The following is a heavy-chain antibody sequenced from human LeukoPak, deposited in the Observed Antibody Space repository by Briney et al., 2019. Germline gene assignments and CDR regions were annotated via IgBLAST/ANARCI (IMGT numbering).Heavy chain of an antibody. D-gene: IGHD2-15*01. Sequence: GGSPRLSCAASGFTFSNHAMSWVRQAPGKGLQWVAVISGGGRTTEYEDFVKGRFTISRDNSKNTLSLQMNSLTVEDTAIYFCAKNVVVKRYIDFWGQGTLVTVSS. CDR3: AKNVVVKRYIDF. J-gene: IGHJ4*02. V-gene: IGHV3-23*01. CDR2: ISGGGRTT. CDR1: GFTFSNHA.